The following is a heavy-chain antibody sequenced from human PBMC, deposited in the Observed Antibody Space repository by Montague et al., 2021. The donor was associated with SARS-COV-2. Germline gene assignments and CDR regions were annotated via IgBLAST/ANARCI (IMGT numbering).Heavy chain of an antibody. CDR3: ARLKAAPNGGWNWFDP. V-gene: IGHV4-30-2*01. J-gene: IGHJ5*02. CDR2: IFHTGTP. D-gene: IGHD6-19*01. CDR1: GGSISSGGFS. Sequence: TLSLTCSLSGGSISSGGFSWSWIRQPPGKGLEWIGHIFHTGTPHYSPSLKSRVTISIDRSKNQFSLNLDSVTAADTAVYHCARLKAAPNGGWNWFDPWGQGILVTVSS.